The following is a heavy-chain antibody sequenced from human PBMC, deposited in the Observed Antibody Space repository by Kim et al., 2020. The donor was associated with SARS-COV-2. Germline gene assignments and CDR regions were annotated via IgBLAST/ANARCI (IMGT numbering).Heavy chain of an antibody. CDR2: ISGSGGST. D-gene: IGHD5-18*01. J-gene: IGHJ4*02. V-gene: IGHV3-23*01. CDR3: AKESGPAAMVTVGFDY. Sequence: GGSLRLSCAASGFTFSSYAMSWVRQAPGKGLEWVSAISGSGGSTYYADSVKGRFTISRDNSKNTLYLQMNSLRAEDTAVYYCAKESGPAAMVTVGFDYWGQGTLVTVSS. CDR1: GFTFSSYA.